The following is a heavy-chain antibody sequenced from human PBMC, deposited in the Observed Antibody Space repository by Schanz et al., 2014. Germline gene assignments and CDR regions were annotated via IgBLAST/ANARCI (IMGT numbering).Heavy chain of an antibody. J-gene: IGHJ6*02. D-gene: IGHD3-10*01. Sequence: QVQLVQSGAEVKKPGASVMLSCKTSGYSFNLFGVSWVRQAPGQGLEWMGWISADNGNTNYAQRLQGRVTMTTDTSTSTAYMELRSLRSEDTAVYYCASDTMGGNFVLDVWGQGTTVTVSS. CDR3: ASDTMGGNFVLDV. CDR1: GYSFNLFG. CDR2: ISADNGNT. V-gene: IGHV1-18*04.